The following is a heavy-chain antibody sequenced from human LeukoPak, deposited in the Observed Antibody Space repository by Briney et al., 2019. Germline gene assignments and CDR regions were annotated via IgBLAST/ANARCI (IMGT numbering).Heavy chain of an antibody. V-gene: IGHV4-59*08. Sequence: PSETLSLTCTVSGGSISGNYWSWSRQSPGKGLEWIGFIYYTGITSYNPSLKSRVAFSVDPSKIQFSLKLTSVTAADTAVYYCARHGPYSGYTYFDYWGQGTLVTVSS. J-gene: IGHJ4*02. CDR2: IYYTGIT. CDR1: GGSISGNY. CDR3: ARHGPYSGYTYFDY. D-gene: IGHD3-22*01.